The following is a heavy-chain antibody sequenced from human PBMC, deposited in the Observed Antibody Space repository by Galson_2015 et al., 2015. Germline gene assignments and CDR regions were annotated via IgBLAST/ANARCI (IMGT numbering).Heavy chain of an antibody. CDR3: ARPGAGSYFFDY. J-gene: IGHJ4*02. V-gene: IGHV3-74*01. CDR1: GFTFSSYW. Sequence: SLRLSCAASGFTFSSYWMHWVRQAPGKGLVWVSRINSDGSSTSYADSVKGRFTISRDNAKNTLYLQMNSLRAEDTAVYYCARPGAGSYFFDYWGQGTLVTVSS. D-gene: IGHD3-10*01. CDR2: INSDGSST.